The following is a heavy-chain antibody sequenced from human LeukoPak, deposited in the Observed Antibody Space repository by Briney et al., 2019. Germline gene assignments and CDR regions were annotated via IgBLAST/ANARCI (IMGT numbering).Heavy chain of an antibody. CDR3: ARVGYVPYYGMDV. V-gene: IGHV4-4*02. J-gene: IGHJ6*02. CDR2: IYHSGST. Sequence: SETLSLTCAVSGGSISSSNWWSWVRQPPGKGLEWIGEIYHSGSTNYNPSLKSRVTISVDKSKNQFSLKLSSVTAADTAVYYCARVGYVPYYGMDVWGRGTTVTVSS. D-gene: IGHD5-12*01. CDR1: GGSISSSNW.